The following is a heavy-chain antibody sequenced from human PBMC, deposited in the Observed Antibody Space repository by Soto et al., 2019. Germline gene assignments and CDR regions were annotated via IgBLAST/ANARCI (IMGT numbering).Heavy chain of an antibody. V-gene: IGHV5-51*01. CDR1: GYTLTNSFSDYW. J-gene: IGHJ4*02. D-gene: IGHD6-13*01. CDR2: IYPADSDT. CDR3: ARLYSTSPGY. Sequence: GESLKISCQGFGYTLTNSFSDYWIAWVRQMPGKGLEWMGIIYPADSDTRYSPSFQGQVTISADRSISTAYLQWSSLKASDTAMYYCARLYSTSPGYWGQGTLVAVSS.